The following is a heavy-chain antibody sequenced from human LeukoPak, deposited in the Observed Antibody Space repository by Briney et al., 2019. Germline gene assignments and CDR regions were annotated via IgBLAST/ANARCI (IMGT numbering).Heavy chain of an antibody. CDR3: AKDDNNFYYGMDV. J-gene: IGHJ6*02. D-gene: IGHD1-14*01. V-gene: IGHV3-9*01. CDR1: GFIFDDHA. Sequence: GGSLRLSCAASGFIFDDHAMHWVRQAPGKGLECVAGIGWNSGNIGYADSVKGRFTISSDNAKNSLYLQMNSLRAEDTVLYYCAKDDNNFYYGMDVWGQGTTVTVSS. CDR2: IGWNSGNI.